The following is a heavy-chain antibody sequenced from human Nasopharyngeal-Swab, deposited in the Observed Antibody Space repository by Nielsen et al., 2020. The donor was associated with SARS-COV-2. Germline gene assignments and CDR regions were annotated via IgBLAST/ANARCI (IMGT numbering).Heavy chain of an antibody. V-gene: IGHV3-30*19. J-gene: IGHJ4*02. CDR2: IWYDGSNK. CDR1: GFTFSSYG. Sequence: GGSLRLSCAASGFTFSSYGMPWVRQAPGKGLEWVAVIWYDGSNKYYADSVKGRFTISRDNSKNTLYLQMNSLRAEDTAVYYCASALLSWYFDYWGQGTLVTVSS. D-gene: IGHD4/OR15-4a*01. CDR3: ASALLSWYFDY.